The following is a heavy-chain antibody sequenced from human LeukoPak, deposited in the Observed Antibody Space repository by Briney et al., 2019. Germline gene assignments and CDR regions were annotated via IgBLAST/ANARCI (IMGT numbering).Heavy chain of an antibody. D-gene: IGHD3-22*01. CDR3: AKDFYDSSGYIHYFDY. J-gene: IGHJ4*02. CDR2: ISGSGGST. V-gene: IGHV3-23*01. Sequence: GGSLRLSCAASGFTFSSYAMSWVRQAPGKGLEWVSAISGSGGSTYYADSVEGRFTISRDNSKNTLYLQMNSLRAEDTAVYYCAKDFYDSSGYIHYFDYWGQGTLVTVSS. CDR1: GFTFSSYA.